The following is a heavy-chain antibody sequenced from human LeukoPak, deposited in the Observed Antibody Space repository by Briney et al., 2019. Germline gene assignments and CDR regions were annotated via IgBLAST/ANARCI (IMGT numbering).Heavy chain of an antibody. V-gene: IGHV3-30*04. CDR1: GFTFSSYA. J-gene: IGHJ4*02. Sequence: GRSLRLSCAASGFTFSSYAMHWVRQAPGKGLGWGAVISYDGSNKYYADSVKVRFTISRDSSKTTLYLQMNSLRAEDTDVYYCARDSTSYGYGGWDYWGQGTLVTVSS. CDR2: ISYDGSNK. CDR3: ARDSTSYGYGGWDY. D-gene: IGHD5-18*01.